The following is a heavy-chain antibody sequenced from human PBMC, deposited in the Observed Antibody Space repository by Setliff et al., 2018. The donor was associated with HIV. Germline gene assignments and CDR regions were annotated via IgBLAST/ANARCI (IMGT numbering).Heavy chain of an antibody. D-gene: IGHD2-15*01. CDR3: ARGRVFCNGDSCYHLDY. Sequence: SETLSLTCTVSGGSISRRDYCWGWIRQPPGKGLEWIGSVYYTWNTYYNPSLKSPLSISIDTSKNQFYLNLRSVTAADTAVYYCARGRVFCNGDSCYHLDYWGQGIPVTVSS. J-gene: IGHJ4*02. V-gene: IGHV4-39*07. CDR1: GGSISRRDYC. CDR2: VYYTWNT.